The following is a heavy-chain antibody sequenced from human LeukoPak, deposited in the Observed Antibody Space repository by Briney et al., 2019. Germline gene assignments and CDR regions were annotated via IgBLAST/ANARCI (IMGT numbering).Heavy chain of an antibody. J-gene: IGHJ4*02. CDR1: VYTFTNYD. CDR3: ARGPLDVSRLLDY. V-gene: IGHV1-8*01. Sequence: ASVKVSCKASVYTFTNYDINWGRQATGQGLEWMRWMNPNSGDTGFAQKFHDRVTLTRDTSISTAYMELSSLRSEDTAVYYCARGPLDVSRLLDYWGQGTLITVSS. D-gene: IGHD2-15*01. CDR2: MNPNSGDT.